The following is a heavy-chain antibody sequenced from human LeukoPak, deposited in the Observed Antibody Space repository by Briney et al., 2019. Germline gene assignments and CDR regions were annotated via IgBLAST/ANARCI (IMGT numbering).Heavy chain of an antibody. J-gene: IGHJ4*02. CDR1: GYTFTSYY. Sequence: ASVKLSCKASGYTFTSYYMHWVRQPPGQGLEWMGIINPSGGSTSYAQKFQGRDTMTRDTSTSTVYMELSSVRSEDTAVYYCARDRVDMRYFDYWGQGTLVTVSS. V-gene: IGHV1-46*01. CDR2: INPSGGST. D-gene: IGHD5-12*01. CDR3: ARDRVDMRYFDY.